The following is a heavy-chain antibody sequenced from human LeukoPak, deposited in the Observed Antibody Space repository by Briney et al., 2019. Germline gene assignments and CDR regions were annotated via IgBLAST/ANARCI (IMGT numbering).Heavy chain of an antibody. CDR1: GYTLTELS. CDR2: FDPEDGET. D-gene: IGHD3-16*02. V-gene: IGHV1-24*01. CDR3: ATWDAGGGYLGY. Sequence: ASVKVSCKVSGYTLTELSMHWVPQAPGKGLEWMGGFDPEDGETIYAQKFQGRVTMTEETSTDTAYMELSSLRSEDTAVYYCATWDAGGGYLGYWGQGTLVTVSS. J-gene: IGHJ4*02.